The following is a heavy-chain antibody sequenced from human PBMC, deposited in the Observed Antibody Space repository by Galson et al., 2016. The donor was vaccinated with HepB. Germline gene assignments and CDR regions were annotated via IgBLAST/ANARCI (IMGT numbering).Heavy chain of an antibody. Sequence: SLRLSCAASGFTFSFYGMSWVRQAPGKGLEWVSGITKTGESTYYAESVEGRFTISRDNSKDTVDLQVNSLRAEYTAVYYCARARGSGWLLGNAIDYWGQGILVTVSS. V-gene: IGHV3-23*01. CDR2: ITKTGEST. CDR1: GFTFSFYG. D-gene: IGHD3-22*01. J-gene: IGHJ4*02. CDR3: ARARGSGWLLGNAIDY.